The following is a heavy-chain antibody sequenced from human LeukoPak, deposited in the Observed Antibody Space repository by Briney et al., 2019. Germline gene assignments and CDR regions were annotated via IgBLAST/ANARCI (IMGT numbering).Heavy chain of an antibody. CDR2: INPNSGGT. D-gene: IGHD1-7*01. CDR3: ARGRLVYVELGLRFDY. CDR1: GYTFTGYY. Sequence: ASEKVSCKASGYTFTGYYMHWVRQAPGQGLEWMGRINPNSGGTNYAQKFQGRVTMTRDTSISTAYMELSRLRSDDTAVYYCARGRLVYVELGLRFDYWGQGTLVTVSS. J-gene: IGHJ4*02. V-gene: IGHV1-2*06.